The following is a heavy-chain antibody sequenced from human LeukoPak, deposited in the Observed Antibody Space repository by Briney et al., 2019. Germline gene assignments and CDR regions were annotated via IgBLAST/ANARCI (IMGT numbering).Heavy chain of an antibody. CDR1: GFTFSSYW. CDR3: TNKVFA. J-gene: IGHJ4*02. Sequence: GGSLRLSCAASGFTFSSYWMTWVRQAPGKGLEWVANIKPDGSDKYYVDSVKGRFTISRDNAKNSVYLQMNGLRAEDTAVYYCTNKVFAWGPGTLVTV. V-gene: IGHV3-7*02. CDR2: IKPDGSDK.